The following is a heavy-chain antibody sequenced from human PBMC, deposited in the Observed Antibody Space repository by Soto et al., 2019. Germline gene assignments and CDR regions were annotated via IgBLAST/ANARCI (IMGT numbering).Heavy chain of an antibody. CDR2: IIPIFGTA. J-gene: IGHJ4*02. CDR1: GGTFSSYA. CDR3: AAPPHLTAKGYFDY. V-gene: IGHV1-69*12. D-gene: IGHD5-18*01. Sequence: QVQLVQSGAEVKKPGSSVKVSCKASGGTFSSYAISWVRQAPGQGLEWMGGIIPIFGTANYAQKFQGRVTITADESMSTAYMELSSLRSEDTAVYDCAAPPHLTAKGYFDYWGQGTLVTVSS.